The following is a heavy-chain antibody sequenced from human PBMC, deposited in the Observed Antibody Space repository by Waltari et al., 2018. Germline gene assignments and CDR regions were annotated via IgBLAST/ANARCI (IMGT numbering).Heavy chain of an antibody. CDR1: GGTFSSYA. Sequence: QVQLVQSGAEVKKPGSSVKVSCKASGGTFSSYAISWVRQAPGQGLEWMGGIIPIFGTSNYAQKVKGRVTITADESTSTAYMELSSLRSEDTAVYYCAIGDCSGGSCYSAAFDIWGQGTMVTVSS. J-gene: IGHJ3*02. CDR3: AIGDCSGGSCYSAAFDI. CDR2: IIPIFGTS. V-gene: IGHV1-69*01. D-gene: IGHD2-15*01.